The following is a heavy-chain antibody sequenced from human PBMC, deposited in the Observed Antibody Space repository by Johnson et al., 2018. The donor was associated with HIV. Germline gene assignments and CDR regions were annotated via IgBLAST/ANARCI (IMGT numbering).Heavy chain of an antibody. CDR1: GFIFDDYG. Sequence: EQLVESGGGVLRPGASLRLSCEGFGFIFDDYGLNWVRQAPGKGLEWVSGINWNAGNTGYADSVKGRCTISRDNDKSSVYMQMNNLRAEDTAFYYCARRDSGSLSFDLWGQGTMVTVSS. J-gene: IGHJ3*01. CDR2: INWNAGNT. V-gene: IGHV3-20*04. D-gene: IGHD1-26*01. CDR3: ARRDSGSLSFDL.